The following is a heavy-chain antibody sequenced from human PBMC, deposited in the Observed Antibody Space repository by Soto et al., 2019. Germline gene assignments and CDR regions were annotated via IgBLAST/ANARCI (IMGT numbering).Heavy chain of an antibody. J-gene: IGHJ4*02. CDR1: GFTFSSYS. D-gene: IGHD6-19*01. V-gene: IGHV3-21*01. CDR3: ARSDGQWLLYYFDY. CDR2: ISSSSSYI. Sequence: EVQLVESGGGLVKPGGSLRLSCAASGFTFSSYSMNWVRQAPGKGLEWVSSISSSSSYIYYADSVKGRFTISRDNAKNSLYLQMNSLSAEDTAGYYCARSDGQWLLYYFDYWGPGTLVTVSS.